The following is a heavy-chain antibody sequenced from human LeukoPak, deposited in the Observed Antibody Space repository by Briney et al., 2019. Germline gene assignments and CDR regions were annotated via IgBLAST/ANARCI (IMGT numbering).Heavy chain of an antibody. J-gene: IGHJ4*02. D-gene: IGHD2-2*01. CDR1: GFPFSSYA. V-gene: IGHV3-48*04. Sequence: PGGSLRLSCVASGFPFSSYALNWVRQAPGKGLEWISYITSNNSTTYYADSVKGRFTISRDNAKNSLYLQMNSLRVEDTAVYYCARGLYQLPTPYFDNWGQGTLVTVSS. CDR2: ITSNNSTT. CDR3: ARGLYQLPTPYFDN.